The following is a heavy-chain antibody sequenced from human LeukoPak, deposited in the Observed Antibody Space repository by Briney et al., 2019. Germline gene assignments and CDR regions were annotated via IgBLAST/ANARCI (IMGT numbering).Heavy chain of an antibody. CDR1: GFSFSSYA. Sequence: PGGSLRLSCAASGFSFSSYAMSWVRQAPGKGLEWVSFLHGGGSTYYADSVKGRFTISRDNSKNTLYLQMNSLRADDTAVYYCAKCSGGNCYHSDDHWGQGTLVTVSP. V-gene: IGHV3-23*01. CDR2: LHGGGST. J-gene: IGHJ5*02. CDR3: AKCSGGNCYHSDDH. D-gene: IGHD2-15*01.